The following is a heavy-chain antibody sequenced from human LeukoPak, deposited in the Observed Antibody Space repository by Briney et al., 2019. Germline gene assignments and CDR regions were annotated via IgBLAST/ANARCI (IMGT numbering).Heavy chain of an antibody. CDR2: ISGYNGNT. D-gene: IGHD2-2*01. V-gene: IGHV1-18*01. CDR1: GCTFTGNG. Sequence: ASVKVSCKASGCTFTGNGITWVRQAPGQGLEWMGWISGYNGNTVYAQMFQGRVTMTTDTSTSTAYMELRSLRSDDTAVYYCAREPRNIVVEPLDYYGMDVWGQGTTVTVSS. CDR3: AREPRNIVVEPLDYYGMDV. J-gene: IGHJ6*02.